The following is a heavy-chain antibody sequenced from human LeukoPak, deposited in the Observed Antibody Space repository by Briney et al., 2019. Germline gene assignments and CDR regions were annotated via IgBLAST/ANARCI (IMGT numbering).Heavy chain of an antibody. Sequence: GGSLRLSCAVSGFSVSNYYMSWVRQAPGKGLEWVSLIRGSGETFYADSAKGRFIISRDDSKNTVYLQMNSLRVEDTAVCFCVRDRAATQDWVEFDPWGQGTLVTVSS. D-gene: IGHD2-15*01. CDR1: GFSVSNYY. V-gene: IGHV3-66*03. CDR2: IRGSGET. CDR3: VRDRAATQDWVEFDP. J-gene: IGHJ5*02.